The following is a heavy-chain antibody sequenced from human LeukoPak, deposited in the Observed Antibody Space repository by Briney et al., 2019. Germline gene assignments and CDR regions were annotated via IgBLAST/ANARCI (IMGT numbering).Heavy chain of an antibody. CDR1: GYTFTGYY. CDR2: INPNSGGT. CDR3: ARVDFLVGYYGMDV. Sequence: ASVKVSCKASGYTFTGYYMHWVRQAPGQGLEWMGWINPNSGGTNYAQKFQGRVTMTRDTSISTAYMELSRLRSDDTAVYYCARVDFLVGYYGMDVWGQGTTVTVSS. D-gene: IGHD3-3*01. V-gene: IGHV1-2*02. J-gene: IGHJ6*02.